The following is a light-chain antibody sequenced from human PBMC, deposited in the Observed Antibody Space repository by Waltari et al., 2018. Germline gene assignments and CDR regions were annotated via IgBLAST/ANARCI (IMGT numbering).Light chain of an antibody. CDR2: DTS. V-gene: IGKV3-11*01. CDR3: QQRHNWPLT. J-gene: IGKJ4*01. Sequence: EIVLTQSPATLPLSPGERATLPCRASQSVSSYLAWYQHKPGQPPRLLIYDTSNRTSGIPARFSGRGSGTDFSLSISSLEPEDFAVYYCQQRHNWPLTFGGGTKVEIK. CDR1: QSVSSY.